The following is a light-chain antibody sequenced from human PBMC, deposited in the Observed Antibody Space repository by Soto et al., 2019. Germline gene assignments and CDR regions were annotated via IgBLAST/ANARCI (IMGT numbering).Light chain of an antibody. CDR2: EVN. CDR1: SSDVGGYNY. J-gene: IGLJ1*01. Sequence: QSVLTQAPSASGSPGQSVAISCTGTSSDVGGYNYVSWYQQHPGKAPKLMIYEVNKRPSGVPDRFSGSKSGNTASLTVSGLQAEDEADYYCSSYAGSSNVFGTGTKGTVL. V-gene: IGLV2-8*01. CDR3: SSYAGSSNV.